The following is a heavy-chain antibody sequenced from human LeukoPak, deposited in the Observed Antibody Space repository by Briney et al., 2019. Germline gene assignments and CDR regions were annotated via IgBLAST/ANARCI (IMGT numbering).Heavy chain of an antibody. Sequence: PSETLSLTCTVSGGSISSSSYYWGWIRQPPGKGLEWIGSIYYSGSTYYNPSLKSRVTISVDTSKNQFSLKLSSVTAADTAVYYCARVVVVPAALPVEFDYWGQGTLVTVSS. CDR1: GGSISSSSYY. CDR3: ARVVVVPAALPVEFDY. D-gene: IGHD2-2*01. V-gene: IGHV4-39*07. CDR2: IYYSGST. J-gene: IGHJ4*02.